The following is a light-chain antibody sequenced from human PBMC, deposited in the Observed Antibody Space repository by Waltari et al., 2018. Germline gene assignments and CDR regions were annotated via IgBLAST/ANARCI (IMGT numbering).Light chain of an antibody. CDR3: QHYGGSRT. J-gene: IGKJ1*01. V-gene: IGKV3-20*01. CDR1: QSVSSSN. CDR2: GAS. Sequence: EIVLTQSPGTLSLSPGERATLPCRASQSVSSSNLAWYQQKPGQAPRLLIYGASSRATGIPDRFSGSGSGTDFTRTISRLESEDFAVYYCQHYGGSRTFGQGTKVEIK.